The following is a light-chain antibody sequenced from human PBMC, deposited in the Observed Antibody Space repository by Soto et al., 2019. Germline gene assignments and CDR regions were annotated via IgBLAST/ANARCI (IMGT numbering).Light chain of an antibody. CDR3: QQYGSSPPK. CDR2: GAS. J-gene: IGKJ1*01. CDR1: QSISRY. V-gene: IGKV3-20*01. Sequence: MVLMQSPGTLSLSPGERTPLTGRASQSISRYLAWYQQKPGQGPRLLIYGASSRATGNPDRFSRSGYGKDFTLTINRLEPEDFALYYCQQYGSSPPKFGQGTKVDIK.